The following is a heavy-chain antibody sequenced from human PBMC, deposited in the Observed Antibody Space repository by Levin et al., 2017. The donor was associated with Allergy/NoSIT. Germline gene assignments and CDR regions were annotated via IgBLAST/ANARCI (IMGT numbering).Heavy chain of an antibody. Sequence: ASVKVSCKASGYSFTTYFMHWVRQAPGQGLEWMGWVNVVYGNTKYSQKFEGTVSITRDTSATSTYLELSSLISEDTAVYYCARGGGLAHFDYWGQGTLITVSS. CDR2: VNVVYGNT. J-gene: IGHJ4*02. CDR1: GYSFTTYF. D-gene: IGHD6-19*01. CDR3: ARGGGLAHFDY. V-gene: IGHV1-3*01.